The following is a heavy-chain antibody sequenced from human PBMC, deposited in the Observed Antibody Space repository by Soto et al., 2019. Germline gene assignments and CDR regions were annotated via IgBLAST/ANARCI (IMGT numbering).Heavy chain of an antibody. J-gene: IGHJ4*02. D-gene: IGHD3-22*01. CDR1: GYSISSGYY. Sequence: SETLSLTCAVSGYSISSGYYWGWIRQPPGKGLEWIGSIYHSGSTYYNPSLKSRVTISVDTSKNQFSLKLSSVTAADTAVYYWARDSEYYDSSGYYYDWGQGTLVTVSS. CDR2: IYHSGST. CDR3: ARDSEYYDSSGYYYD. V-gene: IGHV4-38-2*02.